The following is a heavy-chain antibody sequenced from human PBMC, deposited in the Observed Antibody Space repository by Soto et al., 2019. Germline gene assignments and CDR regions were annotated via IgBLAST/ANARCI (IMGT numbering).Heavy chain of an antibody. CDR3: ARKSLSNFNWFDP. Sequence: QLQLVQSGTELKKPGASVKVSCKASGYTFTNYGITWVRQAPGQGLEWMGWINADYGNTNYEQKFQGRVTMTTDTSTTTAYMELRSLRSADTAVYYCARKSLSNFNWFDPWARERWSPSPQ. V-gene: IGHV1-18*04. D-gene: IGHD4-4*01. CDR1: GYTFTNYG. CDR2: INADYGNT. J-gene: IGHJ5*02.